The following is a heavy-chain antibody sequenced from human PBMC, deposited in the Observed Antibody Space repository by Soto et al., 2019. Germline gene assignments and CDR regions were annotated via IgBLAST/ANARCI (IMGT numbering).Heavy chain of an antibody. Sequence: ASVKVSCKVSGYTLTELSMHWVRQAPGKGLEWMGGFDPEDGETFYAQKFQGRVTMTEDTSTDTAYMELSSLRSEDTAVYYCATCSGGWSDYYYYGMDVWGKGTTVTVSS. CDR2: FDPEDGET. J-gene: IGHJ6*04. D-gene: IGHD6-19*01. CDR1: GYTLTELS. V-gene: IGHV1-24*01. CDR3: ATCSGGWSDYYYYGMDV.